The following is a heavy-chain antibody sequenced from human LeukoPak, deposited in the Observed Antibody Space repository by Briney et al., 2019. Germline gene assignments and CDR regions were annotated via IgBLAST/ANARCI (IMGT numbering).Heavy chain of an antibody. J-gene: IGHJ3*02. Sequence: GGSLRLSCAASGFTFSSYAMSWVRQAPGKGLEWVSAISGSGGSTYYADSVKGRFTISRDNSKNTLYLQMNSLRAEDTAVYYCAREMRITTFGVVQMANGAFDIWGQGTMVTVSS. V-gene: IGHV3-23*01. CDR3: AREMRITTFGVVQMANGAFDI. D-gene: IGHD3-3*01. CDR2: ISGSGGST. CDR1: GFTFSSYA.